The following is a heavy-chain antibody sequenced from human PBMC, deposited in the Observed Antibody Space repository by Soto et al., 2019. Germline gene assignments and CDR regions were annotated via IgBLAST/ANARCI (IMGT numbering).Heavy chain of an antibody. Sequence: SETLSLTCAVYGGSFSGYYWSWIRQPPGKGLEWIGEINHSGSTNYNPSLKSRVTISVDTSKNQFSLKLSSVTAADTAVYYCASSVLRFLEWFGMDVWGQGTTVTVSS. D-gene: IGHD3-3*01. CDR3: ASSVLRFLEWFGMDV. CDR1: GGSFSGYY. J-gene: IGHJ6*02. CDR2: INHSGST. V-gene: IGHV4-34*01.